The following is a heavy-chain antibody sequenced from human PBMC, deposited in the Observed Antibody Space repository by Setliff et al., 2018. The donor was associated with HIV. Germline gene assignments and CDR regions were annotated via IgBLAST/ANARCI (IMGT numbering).Heavy chain of an antibody. CDR2: IRNKANSFTI. CDR1: GFTLSDHY. J-gene: IGHJ4*02. CDR3: ARNQGSSFGQGFDY. Sequence: GGSLRLSCAASGFTLSDHYMDWVRQAPGKGLEWVGRIRNKANSFTIEYAASVKGRFTISKDESKSLLFLQMNSLKTEDTAVYYCARNQGSSFGQGFDYWGQGTLVTVSS. V-gene: IGHV3-72*01. D-gene: IGHD6-13*01.